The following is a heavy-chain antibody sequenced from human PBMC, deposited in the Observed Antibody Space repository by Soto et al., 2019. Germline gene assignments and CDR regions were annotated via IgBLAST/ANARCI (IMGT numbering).Heavy chain of an antibody. D-gene: IGHD4-17*01. CDR2: IYPGDSDT. Sequence: GESLKVSGKGSGYGFTRYWIGGVRQMPGKGLEWMGIIYPGDSDTRYSPSFQGQVTISADKSISTAYLQWSSLKASDTAMYYCARLTTVTREFDYWGQGTLVTVSS. CDR1: GYGFTRYW. V-gene: IGHV5-51*01. J-gene: IGHJ4*02. CDR3: ARLTTVTREFDY.